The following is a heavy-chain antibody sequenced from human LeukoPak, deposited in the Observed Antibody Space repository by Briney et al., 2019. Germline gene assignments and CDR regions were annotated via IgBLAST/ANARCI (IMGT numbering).Heavy chain of an antibody. J-gene: IGHJ4*02. V-gene: IGHV3-23*01. CDR1: GFPFETNA. CDR2: IGNTET. D-gene: IGHD2-21*01. Sequence: GGSLRLSCATSGFPFETNAMSRVRQAPGKGLEWVATIGNTETFYADSVTGRFTISRDNSKNTVNLQMNRLRVEDTAIYYCAKDWVQFNRVFDCFDSWGQGTLVTVSS. CDR3: AKDWVQFNRVFDCFDS.